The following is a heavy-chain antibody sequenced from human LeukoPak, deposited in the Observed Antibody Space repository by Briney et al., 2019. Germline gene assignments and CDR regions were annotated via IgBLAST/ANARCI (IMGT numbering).Heavy chain of an antibody. CDR2: IIPILGIA. CDR3: ARDPLLYYDSSGYYYNDAFDI. V-gene: IGHV1-69*04. J-gene: IGHJ3*02. D-gene: IGHD3-22*01. Sequence: SVKVSCKASGGTFSSYAISWVRQAPGQGLEWMGRIIPILGIANYAQKFQGRVTITADKSTSTAYMELSSLRSEDTAVYYCARDPLLYYDSSGYYYNDAFDIWGQGTMVTASS. CDR1: GGTFSSYA.